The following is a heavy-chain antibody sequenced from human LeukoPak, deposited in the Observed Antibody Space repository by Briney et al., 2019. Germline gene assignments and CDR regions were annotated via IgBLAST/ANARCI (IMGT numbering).Heavy chain of an antibody. Sequence: SQTLSLTCTVSGGSISSGSYYWSWIRQPAGKGLEWIGRIYTSRSTNYHPSLTSQLTLSLDTSKNQSSLELSSVTAADTDVYFWARVDGGCSGGSCPSGNWFDPWGQGALVTVSS. J-gene: IGHJ5*02. CDR3: ARVDGGCSGGSCPSGNWFDP. CDR1: GGSISSGSYY. V-gene: IGHV4-61*02. CDR2: IYTSRST. D-gene: IGHD2-15*01.